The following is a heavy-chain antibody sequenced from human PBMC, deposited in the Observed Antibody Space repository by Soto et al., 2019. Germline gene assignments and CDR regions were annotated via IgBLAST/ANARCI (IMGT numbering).Heavy chain of an antibody. CDR1: GGSISSYY. V-gene: IGHV4-59*01. D-gene: IGHD3-16*01. CDR2: IYYSGST. CDR3: ARVWGATAGADWFDT. Sequence: SETLSLTCTVSGGSISSYYWTWIRQPPGKGLEWIGYIYYSGSTNYNPSLKSRVTISVDTSKNQFSLKLSSVTAADTAVYYCARVWGATAGADWFDTWGQGTLVTVSS. J-gene: IGHJ5*02.